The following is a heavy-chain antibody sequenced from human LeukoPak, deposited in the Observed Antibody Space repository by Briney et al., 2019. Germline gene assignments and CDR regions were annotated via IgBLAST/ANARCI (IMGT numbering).Heavy chain of an antibody. CDR2: INYIGST. D-gene: IGHD5-18*01. Sequence: SETLSLTCTVSGGSISRYSWSWIRQPPGEGLEWIGYINYIGSTNYNPSLKSRVTISVDTSKNQFSLKLSSVTAADTAVYYCARSRGYTYDLSPSDYWGQGTLVTVSS. CDR3: ARSRGYTYDLSPSDY. J-gene: IGHJ4*02. CDR1: GGSISRYS. V-gene: IGHV4-59*01.